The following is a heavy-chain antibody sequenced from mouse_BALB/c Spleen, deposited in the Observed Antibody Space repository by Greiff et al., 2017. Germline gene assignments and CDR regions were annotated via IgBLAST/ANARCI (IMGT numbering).Heavy chain of an antibody. Sequence: EVKLQESGGDLVKPGGSLKLSCAASGFTFSSYGMSWVRQTPDKRLEWVATISSGGSYTYYPDRVKGRFTISRDNAKNTLYLQMSSLKSEDTAMYYCARHGGNSAWFAYWGQGTLVTVSA. CDR1: GFTFSSYG. CDR2: ISSGGSYT. V-gene: IGHV5-6*01. D-gene: IGHD2-1*01. CDR3: ARHGGNSAWFAY. J-gene: IGHJ3*01.